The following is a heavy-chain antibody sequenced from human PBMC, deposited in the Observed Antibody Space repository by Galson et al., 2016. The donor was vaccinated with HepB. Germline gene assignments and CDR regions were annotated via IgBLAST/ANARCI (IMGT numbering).Heavy chain of an antibody. D-gene: IGHD1-26*01. V-gene: IGHV3-23*01. J-gene: IGHJ4*02. CDR2: ISGSGDIR. CDR3: VKELAPRGA. Sequence: SLRLSCAASGFTFSIDAMSWVRHVPGKGLECVTTISGSGDIRGYIDSVKGRFTISRDNSKNTLFLEMASLRAEDTAVYYCVKELAPRGAWGQGTLVTVSS. CDR1: GFTFSIDA.